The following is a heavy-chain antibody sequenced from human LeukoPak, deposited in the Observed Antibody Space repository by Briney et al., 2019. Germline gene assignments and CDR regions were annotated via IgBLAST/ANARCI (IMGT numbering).Heavy chain of an antibody. J-gene: IGHJ5*01. CDR3: ARVLGLKGFDS. Sequence: GGSLRLSCAASGFTFSAYCVTWARQARGRGREWVANIRDDGSEEYYGGSVRGRFTISRDNAKNSVDLQMHSLRGEDTAVYYCARVLGLKGFDSWGQGTLVTVSS. CDR1: GFTFSAYC. V-gene: IGHV3-7*04. D-gene: IGHD7-27*01. CDR2: IRDDGSEE.